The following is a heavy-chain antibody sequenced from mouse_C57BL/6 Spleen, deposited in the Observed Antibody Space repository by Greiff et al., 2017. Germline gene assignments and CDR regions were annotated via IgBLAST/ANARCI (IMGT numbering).Heavy chain of an antibody. CDR1: GFTFSSYG. D-gene: IGHD2-1*01. J-gene: IGHJ2*01. CDR2: ISSGGSYT. Sequence: EVQVVESGGDLVKPGGSLKLSCAASGFTFSSYGMSWVRQTPDKRLEWVATISSGGSYTYYPDSVKGRFTISRDNAKNTLYLQMSSLKSEDTAMYYCARNLQRDYFDYWGQGTTLTVSS. CDR3: ARNLQRDYFDY. V-gene: IGHV5-6*01.